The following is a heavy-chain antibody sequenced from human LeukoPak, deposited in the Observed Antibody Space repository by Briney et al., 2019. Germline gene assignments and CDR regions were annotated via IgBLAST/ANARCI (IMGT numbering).Heavy chain of an antibody. CDR3: AREHDSSGYYASRVAFDI. J-gene: IGHJ3*02. CDR1: GFTFSSYS. CDR2: ISSSSSTI. Sequence: QAGGSLRLSCAASGFTFSSYSMNWVRQAPGKGLEWVSYISSSSSTIYYADSVKGRFTISRDNAKNSPYLQMNSLRAEDTAVYYCAREHDSSGYYASRVAFDIWGQGTMVTVSS. D-gene: IGHD3-22*01. V-gene: IGHV3-48*01.